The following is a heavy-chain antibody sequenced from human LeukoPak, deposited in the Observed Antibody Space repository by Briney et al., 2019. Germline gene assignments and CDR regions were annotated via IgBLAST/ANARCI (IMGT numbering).Heavy chain of an antibody. CDR2: IYYSGST. CDR3: ARENDRYGRIDY. V-gene: IGHV4-59*01. D-gene: IGHD5-18*01. Sequence: SETLSLTCTVSGGSISSYYWSWLRQPPGKGLEWIGYIYYSGSTNYNPSLKSRVTISVDTSKNQFSLRLRSVTAADTAVYYCARENDRYGRIDYWGQGTQVTVSS. CDR1: GGSISSYY. J-gene: IGHJ4*02.